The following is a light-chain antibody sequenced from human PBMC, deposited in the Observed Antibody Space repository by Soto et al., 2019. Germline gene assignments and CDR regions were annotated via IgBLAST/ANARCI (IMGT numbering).Light chain of an antibody. CDR2: AAS. Sequence: DIQMTQSPSSLSASVGDRVTITCRASQSISSYLNWYQQKPGKAPKLLIYAASSLQSGVPSRFSGSGSGTDFTLTISSLQPEDFALYYCQQRSNWPRITFGQGTRLEIK. CDR3: QQRSNWPRIT. J-gene: IGKJ5*01. CDR1: QSISSY. V-gene: IGKV1-39*01.